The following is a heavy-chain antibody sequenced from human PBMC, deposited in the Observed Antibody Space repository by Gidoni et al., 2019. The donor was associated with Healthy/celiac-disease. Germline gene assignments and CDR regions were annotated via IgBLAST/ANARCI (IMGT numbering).Heavy chain of an antibody. CDR1: GFTFSSYS. J-gene: IGHJ4*02. CDR2: SSSSSSTI. CDR3: ARGYSSGWHKGSYYFDY. V-gene: IGHV3-48*04. D-gene: IGHD6-19*01. Sequence: EVQLVESGGGLVQPGGSLRLSCAASGFTFSSYSMNWVRQAPGKGLEWVSYSSSSSSTIYYADSVKGRFTISRDNAKNSLYLQMNSLRAEDTAVYYCARGYSSGWHKGSYYFDYWGQGTLVTVSS.